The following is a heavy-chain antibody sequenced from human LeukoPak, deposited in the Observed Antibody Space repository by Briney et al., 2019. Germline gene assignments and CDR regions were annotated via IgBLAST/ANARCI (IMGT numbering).Heavy chain of an antibody. V-gene: IGHV3-7*01. CDR3: ARLREIPVFGVVTKSTSYFDY. CDR1: GFTFTNYW. J-gene: IGHJ4*02. D-gene: IGHD3-3*01. CDR2: ITQDRSEK. Sequence: GGSLRLSCAASGFTFTNYWMSWVRQAPGKGLELVANITQDRSEKYYVDFVKGRFTISRDNAKNSLYLQMNSLRAEDTAVYYCARLREIPVFGVVTKSTSYFDYWGQGTLVTVSS.